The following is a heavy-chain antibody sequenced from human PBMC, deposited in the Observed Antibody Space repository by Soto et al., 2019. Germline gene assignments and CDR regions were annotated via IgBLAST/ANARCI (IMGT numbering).Heavy chain of an antibody. V-gene: IGHV3-43*01. CDR3: AKVLTYYYYYGMDV. CDR1: GFTFDDYT. CDR2: ISWDGGST. D-gene: IGHD3-16*01. Sequence: DVQLVESGGVVVQPGGSLRLSCAASGFTFDDYTMHWVRQAPGKGLEWVSLISWDGGSTYYADSVKGRFTISRDNSKNSLYLQMNSLRTEDTALYYCAKVLTYYYYYGMDVWGQGTTVTVSS. J-gene: IGHJ6*02.